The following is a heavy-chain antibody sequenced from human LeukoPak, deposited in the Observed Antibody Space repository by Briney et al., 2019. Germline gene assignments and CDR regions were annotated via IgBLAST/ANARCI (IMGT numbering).Heavy chain of an antibody. CDR1: GGSISSASYY. D-gene: IGHD6-19*01. Sequence: SETLSLTCTVSGGSISSASYYWSWIRQPAGKGLEWIGRIYTSGCTNYNPSLKSRVTISVDTSKNQFSLNLISVTAADTAVYYCAREERGVAMAGMLFPTYNWFDPWGQGTLVTVSS. V-gene: IGHV4-61*02. CDR3: AREERGVAMAGMLFPTYNWFDP. J-gene: IGHJ5*02. CDR2: IYTSGCT.